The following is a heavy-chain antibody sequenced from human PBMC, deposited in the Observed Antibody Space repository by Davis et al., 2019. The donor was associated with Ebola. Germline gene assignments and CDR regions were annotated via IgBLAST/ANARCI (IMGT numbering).Heavy chain of an antibody. Sequence: SETLSLTCAVYGGSFSGYYWSWIRQPPGKGLEWIGEINHSGSTNYNPSLKSRVTIPVDTSKNQFSLKLSSVTAADTAVYYCARGSANSALYYYYGMDVWGQGTTVTVSS. J-gene: IGHJ6*02. CDR2: INHSGST. D-gene: IGHD4-23*01. CDR1: GGSFSGYY. V-gene: IGHV4-34*01. CDR3: ARGSANSALYYYYGMDV.